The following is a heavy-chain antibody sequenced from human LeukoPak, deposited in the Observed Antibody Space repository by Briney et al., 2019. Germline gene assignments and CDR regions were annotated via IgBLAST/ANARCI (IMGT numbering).Heavy chain of an antibody. Sequence: PGGSLRLSCAASGVTFSSYGMSWVRQAPGKGLEWVSAISGSGGSTYYADSVKGRFTISRDNSKNTLYLQMNSLRAEDTAVYYCAKTGAVVIVYYFDYWGQGTLVTVSP. D-gene: IGHD3-22*01. CDR2: ISGSGGST. V-gene: IGHV3-23*01. CDR3: AKTGAVVIVYYFDY. J-gene: IGHJ4*02. CDR1: GVTFSSYG.